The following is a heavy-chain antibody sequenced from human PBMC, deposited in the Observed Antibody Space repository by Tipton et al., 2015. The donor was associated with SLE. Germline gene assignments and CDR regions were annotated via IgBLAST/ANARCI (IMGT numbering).Heavy chain of an antibody. CDR3: AGGPRDGYSYDHSDV. V-gene: IGHV4-34*01. CDR2: INHSGST. D-gene: IGHD5-24*01. J-gene: IGHJ4*01. CDR1: GGSFSGYS. Sequence: TLSLTCAVYGGSFSGYSWSWIRQPPGKGLEWIGDINHSGSTNYNPSLKSRVTISVDMSKNQFSLKLSSVTAADTAIYYYAGGPRDGYSYDHSDVWGKGTLVTVSS.